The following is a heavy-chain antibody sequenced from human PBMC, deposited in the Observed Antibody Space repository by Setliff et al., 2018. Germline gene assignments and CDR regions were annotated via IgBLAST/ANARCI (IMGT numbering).Heavy chain of an antibody. CDR1: GYTFTGYY. V-gene: IGHV1-2*04. Sequence: ASVKVSCKASGYTFTGYYMHWVRQAPGQGLEWMGWINPNSGGTNDAQKFQGWVTMNTNKSTSTAYMELRSLRSDDAAVYYCARVLFHCSSTSCYLDAFDIWGQGTMVTVSS. CDR3: ARVLFHCSSTSCYLDAFDI. D-gene: IGHD2-2*01. CDR2: INPNSGGT. J-gene: IGHJ3*02.